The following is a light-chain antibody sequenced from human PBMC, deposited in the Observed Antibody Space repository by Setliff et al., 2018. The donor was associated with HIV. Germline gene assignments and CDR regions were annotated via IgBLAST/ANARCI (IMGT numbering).Light chain of an antibody. V-gene: IGLV2-14*03. CDR2: DVR. J-gene: IGLJ1*01. CDR1: SSDIGAYNY. CDR3: SSYVNINTLV. Sequence: QSVLTQPASVSGSPGQSITISCTGTSSDIGAYNYVSWYQQHPGKAPKVMIYDVRKRPSGVSNRFSGSKSGNTASLTISGLQAEGEAAYYCSSYVNINTLVFGTGTKVTVL.